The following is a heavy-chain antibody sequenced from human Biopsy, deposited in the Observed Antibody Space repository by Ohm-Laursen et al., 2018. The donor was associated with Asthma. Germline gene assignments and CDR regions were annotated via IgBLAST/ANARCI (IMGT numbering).Heavy chain of an antibody. D-gene: IGHD2-2*01. CDR2: ISAYNGNT. CDR3: ARAGQCSSTSCYNPGWFDP. V-gene: IGHV1-18*04. Sequence: ASVKVSCKASGYTFTSYGISWVRQAPGQGLEWMGWISAYNGNTNYAQKLQGRVTMTTDTSTSTAYMELRSLRSDDTAVYYCARAGQCSSTSCYNPGWFDPWGQGTLVTVSS. CDR1: GYTFTSYG. J-gene: IGHJ5*02.